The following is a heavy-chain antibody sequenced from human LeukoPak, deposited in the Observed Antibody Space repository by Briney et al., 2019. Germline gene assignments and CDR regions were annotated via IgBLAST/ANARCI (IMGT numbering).Heavy chain of an antibody. J-gene: IGHJ2*01. D-gene: IGHD3-10*02. CDR1: GGSISGYY. Sequence: SETLSLTCTVFGGSISGYYWSWLRQSPEKGLEWIGYIYHSGFTHYNPSLRSRVTISVDLSRNQFSLKLTSATAADTAMYYCARDQRCSRFDGGCDQWFFDLWGPGTLVTVSS. V-gene: IGHV4-59*01. CDR2: IYHSGFT. CDR3: ARDQRCSRFDGGCDQWFFDL.